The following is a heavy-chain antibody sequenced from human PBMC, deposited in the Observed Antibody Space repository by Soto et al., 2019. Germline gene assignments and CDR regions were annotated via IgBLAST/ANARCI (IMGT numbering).Heavy chain of an antibody. CDR1: GFTFSSYA. J-gene: IGHJ4*02. Sequence: GGSLRLSCAASGFTFSSYAMSWVRQAPGKGLEWVSAISGSGGSTYYADSVKGRFTISRDNSKNTLYLQMNSLRAEDTAVYYWAPVWPLSLITFFGVFITARNFLYWGEEPRAT. CDR3: APVWPLSLITFFGVFITARNFLY. D-gene: IGHD3-3*01. V-gene: IGHV3-23*01. CDR2: ISGSGGST.